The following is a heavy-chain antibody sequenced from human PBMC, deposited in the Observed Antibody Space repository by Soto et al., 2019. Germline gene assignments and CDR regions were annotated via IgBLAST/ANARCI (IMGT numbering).Heavy chain of an antibody. CDR2: MSGSSGAT. D-gene: IGHD1-26*01. CDR3: SKGVRSNGGPSDI. Sequence: GGSLRLSCVASGFTFSSYFMSWVRQAPGKGLEWVSDMSGSSGATFYADSVTGRFTISRDNSKNTLYLQMNSLRVEDTAVYYCSKGVRSNGGPSDIWGQGTMVTVSS. J-gene: IGHJ3*02. CDR1: GFTFSSYF. V-gene: IGHV3-23*01.